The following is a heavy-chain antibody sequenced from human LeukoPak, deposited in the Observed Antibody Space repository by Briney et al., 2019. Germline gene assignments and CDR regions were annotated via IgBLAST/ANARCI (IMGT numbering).Heavy chain of an antibody. CDR3: AKDARRASGWYFFDY. CDR2: ISDSGDIT. D-gene: IGHD6-19*01. V-gene: IGHV3-23*01. CDR1: GFAFSNQA. J-gene: IGHJ4*02. Sequence: PGGSLRLSCAASGFAFSNQAMGWYRHAPGKGLEWVSVISDSGDITSYADSAKGRFTISRDNSKNTLFLQMNSLRVEDTAVYYCAKDARRASGWYFFDYWGQGTLVTVSS.